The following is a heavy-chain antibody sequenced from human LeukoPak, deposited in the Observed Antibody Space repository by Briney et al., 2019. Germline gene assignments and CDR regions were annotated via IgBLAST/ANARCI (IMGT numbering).Heavy chain of an antibody. V-gene: IGHV4-34*01. J-gene: IGHJ3*02. CDR2: INHSGST. D-gene: IGHD4-17*01. CDR3: ARVPTTVTTGFAFDI. Sequence: SETLSLTCTVSSGSITDYHWSWIRQPPGKGLEWIGEINHSGSTNYNPSLKSRVTISVDTSKNQFSLKLSSVTAADTAVYYCARVPTTVTTGFAFDIWGQGTMVTVSS. CDR1: SGSITDYH.